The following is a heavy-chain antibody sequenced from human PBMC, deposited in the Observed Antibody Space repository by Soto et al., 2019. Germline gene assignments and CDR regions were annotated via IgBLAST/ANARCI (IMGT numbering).Heavy chain of an antibody. Sequence: PSETLSLTCDVSVEPMTGGYYWGWIRQSPGKGLEWIGSIYYGGTTYYNPSLRSRLAISIDTSKNQFSLRLSSVTAADTALYYCARGWYYFDFCGQGTLVTVSS. CDR2: IYYGGTT. CDR1: VEPMTGGYY. D-gene: IGHD2-15*01. CDR3: ARGWYYFDF. V-gene: IGHV4-38-2*01. J-gene: IGHJ4*02.